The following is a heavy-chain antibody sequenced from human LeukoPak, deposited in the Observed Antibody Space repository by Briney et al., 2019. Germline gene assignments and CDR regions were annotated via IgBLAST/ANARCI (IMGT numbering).Heavy chain of an antibody. CDR3: VPGDRIQLGFYFDY. CDR2: ISSDGSNA. D-gene: IGHD5-18*01. CDR1: GFTFSSYA. Sequence: GGSLRLSCGASGFTFSSYALTWVRQAPGKGLEWVAVISSDGSNAYYADSVKGRFTISRDNSKNTLYLHVNSLRAEDTAVYYCVPGDRIQLGFYFDYWGQGTLVTVSS. J-gene: IGHJ4*02. V-gene: IGHV3-30*03.